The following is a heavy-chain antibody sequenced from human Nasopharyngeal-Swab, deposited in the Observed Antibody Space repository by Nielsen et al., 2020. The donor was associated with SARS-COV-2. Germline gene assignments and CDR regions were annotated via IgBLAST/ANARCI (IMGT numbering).Heavy chain of an antibody. CDR1: GFTFSDYY. V-gene: IGHV3-11*05. J-gene: IGHJ4*02. CDR3: ARGSIRGIIISDFDY. Sequence: GESLKISCAASGFTFSDYYMSWIRQAPGKGLEWVSYISGSSSYTNYADSVKGRFTISRDNAKNSLYLQMNSLRADDTAVYYCARGSIRGIIISDFDYWGQGTLVTVSS. D-gene: IGHD3-10*01. CDR2: ISGSSSYT.